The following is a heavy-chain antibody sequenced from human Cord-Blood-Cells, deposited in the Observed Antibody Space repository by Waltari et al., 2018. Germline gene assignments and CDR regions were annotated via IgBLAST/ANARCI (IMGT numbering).Heavy chain of an antibody. V-gene: IGHV4-59*08. CDR1: GGSISSYY. J-gene: IGHJ5*02. Sequence: QVQLQESGPGLVKPSETLSLTCTVSGGSISSYYWSWIRQPPGKGLEWIGYIYYSGGTNSNPSRNVRVTISVDTSKNHFSLKLSSVTAADTAVYYCARPYCSGGSCYSGWFDPWGQGTLVTVSS. CDR2: IYYSGGT. CDR3: ARPYCSGGSCYSGWFDP. D-gene: IGHD2-15*01.